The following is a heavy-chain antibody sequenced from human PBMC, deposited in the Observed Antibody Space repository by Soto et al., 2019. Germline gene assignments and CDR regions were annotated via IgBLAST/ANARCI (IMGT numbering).Heavy chain of an antibody. Sequence: QVQLVQSGAEVKKPGSSVKVFCKASGGTFSNYNISWVRQAPGQGLEWMGGIIPVFGTTDYEQKFQGRVTITADGSTSTAYMKLSSLRSADTAVYYCARSSPYIVVRKPTGNQDYYGMDVWGQGTTVTVSS. CDR3: ARSSPYIVVRKPTGNQDYYGMDV. J-gene: IGHJ6*02. CDR2: IIPVFGTT. V-gene: IGHV1-69*01. CDR1: GGTFSNYN. D-gene: IGHD2-2*01.